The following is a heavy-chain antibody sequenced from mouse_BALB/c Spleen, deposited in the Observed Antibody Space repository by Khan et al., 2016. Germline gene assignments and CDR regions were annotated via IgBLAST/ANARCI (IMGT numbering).Heavy chain of an antibody. Sequence: QIQLVQSGPELKKPGKTVKISCKASGYTFTNYGMNWVKQAPGKGLKWMGWINTYSGESTYADDFKGRFAFSLAPSANTAYLQINNRKNEDTATYFCARYRYYYGSSRYFDVWGAGTTVTVSS. D-gene: IGHD1-1*01. CDR3: ARYRYYYGSSRYFDV. J-gene: IGHJ1*01. V-gene: IGHV9-3-1*01. CDR1: GYTFTNYG. CDR2: INTYSGES.